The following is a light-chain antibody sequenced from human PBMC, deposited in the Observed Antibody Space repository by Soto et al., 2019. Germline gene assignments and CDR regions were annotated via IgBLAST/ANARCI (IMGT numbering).Light chain of an antibody. V-gene: IGKV1-39*01. Sequence: DIQMTQSPSSLSASVGDRVTITCRASQSISSYLNWYQQKPGKAPKLLIYAASSLQSGVPSRFSSRRSGTDFTLTISSMQPEDFATYYCQQSYSTPPLTFGGGTKVEIK. CDR1: QSISSY. J-gene: IGKJ4*01. CDR2: AAS. CDR3: QQSYSTPPLT.